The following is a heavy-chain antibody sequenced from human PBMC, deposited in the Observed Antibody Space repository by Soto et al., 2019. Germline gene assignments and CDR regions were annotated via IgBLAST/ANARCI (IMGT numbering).Heavy chain of an antibody. Sequence: QVQLQESGPGLVKPSETLSLSCTVSGDSVSSYYWSWIRQLPGRGLEWIGYIYISGNTNYNPSLKSRVTISRDTTKNQFSLNLNSVTAADTAVYYCASGVLRYYHYGMDVWGQGTTVTVSS. D-gene: IGHD3-16*01. CDR3: ASGVLRYYHYGMDV. V-gene: IGHV4-59*02. CDR2: IYISGNT. CDR1: GDSVSSYY. J-gene: IGHJ6*02.